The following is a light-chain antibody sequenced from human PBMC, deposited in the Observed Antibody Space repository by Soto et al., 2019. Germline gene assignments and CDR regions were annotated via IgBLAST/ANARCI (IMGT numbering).Light chain of an antibody. Sequence: VMTQYPATLSVSPGERAALSRRASQSVSTNLAWYQQKPGQPPRLLIYFASTRATAVPARFTAGGSGTEFTLTISSLQSDDLAVYYCQQYDKWPRTFGQGTKVDIK. V-gene: IGKV3-15*01. CDR1: QSVSTN. CDR2: FAS. J-gene: IGKJ1*01. CDR3: QQYDKWPRT.